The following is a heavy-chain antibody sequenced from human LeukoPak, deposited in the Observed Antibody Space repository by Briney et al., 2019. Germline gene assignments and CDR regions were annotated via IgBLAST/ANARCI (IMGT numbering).Heavy chain of an antibody. J-gene: IGHJ4*02. V-gene: IGHV3-64D*06. D-gene: IGHD3-22*01. CDR2: INSGGDST. Sequence: SLRLSCSASGFTFNTYPMHWVLLAPGKGLQYVSAINSGGDSTYYADSVKGRFTISRDNSKNTLYLQMSSLRADDTAVYFCFISTRGGRHTRYFDYWGQGTLVTVSS. CDR3: FISTRGGRHTRYFDY. CDR1: GFTFNTYP.